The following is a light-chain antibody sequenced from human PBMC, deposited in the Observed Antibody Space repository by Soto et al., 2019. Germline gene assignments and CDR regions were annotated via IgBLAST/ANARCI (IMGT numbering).Light chain of an antibody. Sequence: DIQMTQSPSTLSASVGDRVTITCRASQSISSWLAWYQQKPGKAPKLLIYDASGLESGVPSRFSGSGSGTEFTLTISSLQPDDFATYYCQQYNSYPLGFGGGTKVEIK. V-gene: IGKV1-5*01. CDR2: DAS. CDR3: QQYNSYPLG. J-gene: IGKJ4*01. CDR1: QSISSW.